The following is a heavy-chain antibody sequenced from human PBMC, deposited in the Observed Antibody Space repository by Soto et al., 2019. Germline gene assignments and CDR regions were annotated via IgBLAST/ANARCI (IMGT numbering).Heavy chain of an antibody. J-gene: IGHJ5*02. CDR3: PKTNPSRAHTSGWNDWFDP. D-gene: IGHD6-19*01. CDR2: VSSHSRSI. V-gene: IGHV3-23*01. Sequence: DVQLLEPGGGLVQPGGSLRLTCAASGFTLSNYAMSWVRQAPGKGLEWVSVVSSHSRSIYYADSVRGRFTISRDNSKNTLYLQMNSLRVEDTAVYHFPKTNPSRAHTSGWNDWFDPWGQGTLVTVSS. CDR1: GFTLSNYA.